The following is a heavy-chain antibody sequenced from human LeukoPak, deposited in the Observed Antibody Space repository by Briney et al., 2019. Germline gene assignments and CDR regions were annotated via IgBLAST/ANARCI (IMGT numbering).Heavy chain of an antibody. J-gene: IGHJ4*02. CDR3: ARANTVFLDY. CDR2: IASAPFGGTS. Sequence: GGSLRLSCRGSGFTLGDYSVGWFRQAPGKGLEWVGFIASAPFGGTSEYAASVSGRFNISRDDSKGIAHLQMNSLKSEDTAVYFCARANTVFLDYWGQGTLVTVSS. D-gene: IGHD2/OR15-2a*01. CDR1: GFTLGDYS. V-gene: IGHV3-49*03.